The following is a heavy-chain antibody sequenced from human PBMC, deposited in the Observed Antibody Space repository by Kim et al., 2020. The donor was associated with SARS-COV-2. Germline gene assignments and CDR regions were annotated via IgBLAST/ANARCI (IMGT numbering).Heavy chain of an antibody. Sequence: GGSLRLSCAASGFTFSSYWMSWVRQAPGKGLEWVANIKQDGSEKYYVDSVKGRFTISRDNAKNSLYLQMNSLRAEDTAVYYCARSRRWIQLCWDYWGQGTLVTVSS. CDR3: ARSRRWIQLCWDY. J-gene: IGHJ4*02. D-gene: IGHD5-18*01. V-gene: IGHV3-7*01. CDR1: GFTFSSYW. CDR2: IKQDGSEK.